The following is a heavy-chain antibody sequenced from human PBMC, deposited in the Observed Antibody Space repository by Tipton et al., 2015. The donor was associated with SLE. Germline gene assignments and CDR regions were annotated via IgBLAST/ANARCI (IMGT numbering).Heavy chain of an antibody. CDR1: AGYIRSAAYY. CDR3: ARDRRLTTMTRGYFDH. J-gene: IGHJ4*02. D-gene: IGHD4-17*01. V-gene: IGHV4-31*03. Sequence: TLSLTCTVSAGYIRSAAYYWSWIRQHPVKGLEWIGHIYYSGSTYYNPSLQSRLTISVDTSRNQFSLKLSSVTAADTAVYYCARDRRLTTMTRGYFDHWGQGILVTVSS. CDR2: IYYSGST.